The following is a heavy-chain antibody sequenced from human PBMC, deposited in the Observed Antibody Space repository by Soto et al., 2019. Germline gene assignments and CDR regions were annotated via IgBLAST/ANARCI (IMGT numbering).Heavy chain of an antibody. CDR2: ISYDGSNE. V-gene: IGHV3-30-3*01. J-gene: IGHJ2*01. Sequence: QVQLVESGGGVVQPGRSLRLSCAASGFTFSSFAMHWVRQAPGKGLEWVAVISYDGSNENYADSVKGRFTISRDNSKNTLYLQMSSLRAEDTAVFYCARDEGDYLIDWYFALWGRGTLVTVSS. CDR1: GFTFSSFA. CDR3: ARDEGDYLIDWYFAL. D-gene: IGHD4-17*01.